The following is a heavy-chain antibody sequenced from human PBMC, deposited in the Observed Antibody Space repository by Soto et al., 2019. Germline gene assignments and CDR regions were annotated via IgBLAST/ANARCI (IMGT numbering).Heavy chain of an antibody. D-gene: IGHD3-22*01. Sequence: QVQLVESGGGVVQPGRSLRLSCAASGFTFSSYAMHWVRQAPGKGLEWVAVISYDGSNKYYADSVKGRFTISRDNSKNTLYLQMNSLRAADTAVYYCARDAGYYDSSGYKGGAFDIWGQGTMVTVSS. V-gene: IGHV3-30-3*01. J-gene: IGHJ3*02. CDR2: ISYDGSNK. CDR3: ARDAGYYDSSGYKGGAFDI. CDR1: GFTFSSYA.